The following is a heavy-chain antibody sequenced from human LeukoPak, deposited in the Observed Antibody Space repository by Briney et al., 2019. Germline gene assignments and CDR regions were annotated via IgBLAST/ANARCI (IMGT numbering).Heavy chain of an antibody. J-gene: IGHJ5*02. V-gene: IGHV4-59*01. CDR1: GGSISSYY. Sequence: SETLSLTCTVSGGSISSYYWSWIRQPPGKGLEWIGYIYYSGSTNYNPSLKSRVTISVDTSKNRFSLKLSSVTAADTAVYYCARAADYGDYSWFDPWGQGTLVTVSS. D-gene: IGHD4-17*01. CDR3: ARAADYGDYSWFDP. CDR2: IYYSGST.